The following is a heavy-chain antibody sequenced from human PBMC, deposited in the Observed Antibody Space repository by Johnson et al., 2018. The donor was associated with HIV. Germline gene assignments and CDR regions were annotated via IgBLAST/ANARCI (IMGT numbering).Heavy chain of an antibody. CDR1: GFTVSSNY. J-gene: IGHJ3*01. D-gene: IGHD2-15*01. Sequence: VHLVESGGGVVQPGRSLRLSCAASGFTVSSNYMSWVRQAPGKGLEWVSVIYSGGSTYYADSVKGRFTISRDNTKNTLYLQMNSLRAEDTAVYYCAKIMSKWSVDDDAFDVWGQGTMVTVSS. V-gene: IGHV3-66*01. CDR3: AKIMSKWSVDDDAFDV. CDR2: IYSGGST.